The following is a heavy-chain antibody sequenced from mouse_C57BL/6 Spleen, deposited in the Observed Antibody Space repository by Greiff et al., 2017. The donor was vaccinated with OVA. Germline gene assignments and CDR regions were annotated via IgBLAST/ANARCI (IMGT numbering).Heavy chain of an antibody. D-gene: IGHD2-1*01. V-gene: IGHV1-15*01. J-gene: IGHJ1*03. CDR2: IDPETGGT. Sequence: QVQLQQSGAELVRPGASVTLSCKASGYTFTDYEMHWVKQTPVHGLEWIGAIDPETGGTAYNQKFKGKAILTADKSSSTAYMELRSLTSEDSAVYYCTRTGNYYFDVWGTGTTVTVSS. CDR1: GYTFTDYE. CDR3: TRTGNYYFDV.